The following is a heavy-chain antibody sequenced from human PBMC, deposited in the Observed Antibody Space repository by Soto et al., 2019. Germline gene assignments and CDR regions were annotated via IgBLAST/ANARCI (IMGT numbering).Heavy chain of an antibody. Sequence: QVQLQESGPGLVKPSQTLSLTCTVSGGSISSGDYYWSWIRQPPGKGLEWIGYIYYSGSTYYNPSLKSRVTISVDTSKNQYSLKLSSVTAADTAVYYCARKFGGVNFPPHVRLSFDYWGQGTLVTVSS. V-gene: IGHV4-30-4*01. CDR2: IYYSGST. CDR3: ARKFGGVNFPPHVRLSFDY. J-gene: IGHJ4*02. CDR1: GGSISSGDYY. D-gene: IGHD3-16*01.